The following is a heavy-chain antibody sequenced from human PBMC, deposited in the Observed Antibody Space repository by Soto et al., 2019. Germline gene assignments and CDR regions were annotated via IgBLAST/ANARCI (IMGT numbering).Heavy chain of an antibody. Sequence: SETLSLTCTVSGGSISSYYWNWIRQPPGKGLEWIGYIYYSGSTYYNPSLKSRVTISVDTSKNQFSLKLSSVTAADPAVYYCARSGAQEIDPWGQGTLVTAPQ. V-gene: IGHV4-59*08. CDR1: GGSISSYY. J-gene: IGHJ5*02. CDR2: IYYSGST. D-gene: IGHD3-10*01. CDR3: ARSGAQEIDP.